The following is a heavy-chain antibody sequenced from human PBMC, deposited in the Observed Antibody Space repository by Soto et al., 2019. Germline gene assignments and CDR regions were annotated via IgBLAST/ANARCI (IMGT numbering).Heavy chain of an antibody. CDR3: VSQRTTVITQGYFDY. J-gene: IGHJ4*02. V-gene: IGHV4-39*01. CDR1: GGSVTNSSDY. Sequence: SETLSLTCTVSGGSVTNSSDYWGWIRQSPGKGLEWIGSVYYRGRSYSKSSVKSRVTISVDTSKNQFSLNLNSVTASDTAVYFCVSQRTTVITQGYFDYWGPGALVTVSS. D-gene: IGHD4-4*01. CDR2: VYYRGRS.